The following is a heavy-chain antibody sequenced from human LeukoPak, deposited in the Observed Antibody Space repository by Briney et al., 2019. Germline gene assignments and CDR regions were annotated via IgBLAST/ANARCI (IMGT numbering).Heavy chain of an antibody. CDR1: GFTFSSYS. Sequence: GGSLRLSCAASGFTFSSYSMNWVRQAPGKGLEWVSSISSSSSYIYYADSVKGRFTISRDNDKNSLYLQMNSLRAEDTAVYYCARDAYCGGDCQSFDYWGQGTLVTVSS. J-gene: IGHJ4*02. CDR3: ARDAYCGGDCQSFDY. D-gene: IGHD2-21*01. V-gene: IGHV3-21*01. CDR2: ISSSSSYI.